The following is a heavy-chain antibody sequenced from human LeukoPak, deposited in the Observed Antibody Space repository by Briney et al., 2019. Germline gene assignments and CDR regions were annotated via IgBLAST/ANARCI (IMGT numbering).Heavy chain of an antibody. Sequence: SQTLSLTCTVSGGSISSCSSYLSWIRQPAGKGLEWIGRIYRSGSTNYNPSLKSRVTILLDTSKNQFSLKLTSATAADTAVYYCAALGGGSWGQGTLVTVSS. V-gene: IGHV4-61*02. CDR2: IYRSGST. CDR3: AALGGGS. J-gene: IGHJ5*02. D-gene: IGHD3-10*01. CDR1: GGSISSCSSY.